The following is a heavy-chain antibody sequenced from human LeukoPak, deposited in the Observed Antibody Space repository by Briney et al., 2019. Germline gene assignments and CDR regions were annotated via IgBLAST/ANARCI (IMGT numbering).Heavy chain of an antibody. V-gene: IGHV4-59*01. J-gene: IGHJ5*02. Sequence: SETLSLTCTVSGGSISSYYWSWIRQPPGKGLEWIGYIYYSGSTNYNPSLKSRVTISVDTSKNQFSLKLSSVTAADTAVYYCARLVPLWFGDHWFDPWGQGTLVTVSS. CDR1: GGSISSYY. D-gene: IGHD3-10*01. CDR3: ARLVPLWFGDHWFDP. CDR2: IYYSGST.